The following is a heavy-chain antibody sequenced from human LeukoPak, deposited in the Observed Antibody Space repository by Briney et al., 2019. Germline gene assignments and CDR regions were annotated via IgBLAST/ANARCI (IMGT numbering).Heavy chain of an antibody. D-gene: IGHD3-16*01. CDR3: VRDLILVWTPGDDFDF. J-gene: IGHJ2*01. CDR2: INEDATTI. V-gene: IGHV3-74*01. CDR1: GIAFSTYW. Sequence: GGSLRLSSAASGIAFSTYWMHWVRQAPGKGMELVSRINEDATTITYADSVKGRFIISRDNSKKSLYLQMNNLRAEDTAVYYCVRDLILVWTPGDDFDFWGQGTLVIVSS.